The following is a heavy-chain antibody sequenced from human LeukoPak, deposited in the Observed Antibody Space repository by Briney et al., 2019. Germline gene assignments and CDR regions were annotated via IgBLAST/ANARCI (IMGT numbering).Heavy chain of an antibody. CDR2: INPNSGGT. V-gene: IGHV1-2*02. CDR3: ARDQGDSGYDFDY. CDR1: GHTFTGYY. D-gene: IGHD5-12*01. J-gene: IGHJ4*02. Sequence: GASVKVSCKASGHTFTGYYMHWVRQAPGQGLEWMGWINPNSGGTNYAQKFQGRVTMTRDTSISTAYMELSRLRSDDTAVYYCARDQGDSGYDFDYWGQGTLVTVSS.